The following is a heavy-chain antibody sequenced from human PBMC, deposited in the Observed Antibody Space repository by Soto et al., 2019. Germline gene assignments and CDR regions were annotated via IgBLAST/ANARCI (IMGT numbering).Heavy chain of an antibody. CDR2: ISYDGSDK. CDR1: GFTFSSYA. Sequence: QPGGSLRLSCAASGFTFSSYAMHWVRQAPGKGLEWVAVISYDGSDKYYADSVKGRFTISRDNSKNTLYLQMNSRRAEDTAVYYCARGPSSLTRFDYWGQGTLVTVSS. V-gene: IGHV3-30-3*01. D-gene: IGHD2-2*01. J-gene: IGHJ4*02. CDR3: ARGPSSLTRFDY.